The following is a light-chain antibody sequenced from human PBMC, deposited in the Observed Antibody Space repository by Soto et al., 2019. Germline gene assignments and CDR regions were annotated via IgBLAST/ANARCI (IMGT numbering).Light chain of an antibody. J-gene: IGKJ1*01. CDR3: QQYNDWPLT. V-gene: IGKV3-15*01. CDR1: QSVSSN. CDR2: GAF. Sequence: EIVMTQSPVTLSVSPGERVTLSCRASQSVSSNLAWYQQKPGQAPSLLIYGAFTRATGIPARFSGTGSGTEFTLTISSLQSGDFALYYCQQYNDWPLTFGQGTKV.